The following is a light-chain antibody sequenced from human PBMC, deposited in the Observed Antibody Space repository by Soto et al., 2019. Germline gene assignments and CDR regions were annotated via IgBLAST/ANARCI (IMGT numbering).Light chain of an antibody. CDR2: DTS. Sequence: EIVMTQSPATLSVSPGERATLSCRASQSVSIRLAWYQQQPGQAPRLLIYDTSTRATGIPVRFSGSGSGTEFTLTISSLQSEDFAVYYCQQYNKWPPITFGQGTRLEIK. CDR1: QSVSIR. J-gene: IGKJ5*01. V-gene: IGKV3-15*01. CDR3: QQYNKWPPIT.